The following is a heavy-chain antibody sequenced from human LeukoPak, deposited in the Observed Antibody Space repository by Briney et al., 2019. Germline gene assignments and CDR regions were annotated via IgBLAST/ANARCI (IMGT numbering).Heavy chain of an antibody. J-gene: IGHJ4*02. Sequence: SVKVSCKASGGTFSSYAISWVRQAPGQGLGWMGGIIPIFGTANYAQKLQGRVTMTTDTSTSTAYMELRSLRSDDTAVYYCARDVYRRNDYWGQGTLVTVSS. CDR1: GGTFSSYA. V-gene: IGHV1-69*05. CDR3: ARDVYRRNDY. D-gene: IGHD3-16*02. CDR2: IIPIFGTA.